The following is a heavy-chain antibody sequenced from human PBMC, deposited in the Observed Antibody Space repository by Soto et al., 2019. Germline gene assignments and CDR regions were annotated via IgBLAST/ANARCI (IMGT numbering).Heavy chain of an antibody. D-gene: IGHD3-10*01. Sequence: PGGSLRLSCAASGFTFSSYAMIWVRQAPGKGLEWVSAISGSGGSTYYADSVKGRFTISRDNSKNTLYLQMNSLRAEDTAVYYCAKARGLMTSDNSYGMDVWGQGTTVTVSS. CDR1: GFTFSSYA. J-gene: IGHJ6*02. CDR2: ISGSGGST. V-gene: IGHV3-23*01. CDR3: AKARGLMTSDNSYGMDV.